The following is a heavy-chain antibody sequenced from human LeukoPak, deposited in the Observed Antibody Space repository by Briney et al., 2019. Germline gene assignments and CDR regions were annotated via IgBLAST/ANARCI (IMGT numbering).Heavy chain of an antibody. D-gene: IGHD3-3*01. CDR3: ATGWGGYYWTT. Sequence: PSETLSLTCTVSGYSISSGYYWGWIRQPPGKGLEWIGSIYHSGSTYYNTSLKSRVTISVDTSKNQFSLKLNSVTAADTAVYYCATGWGGYYWTTWGQGTLVAVSS. CDR1: GYSISSGYY. V-gene: IGHV4-38-2*02. CDR2: IYHSGST. J-gene: IGHJ5*02.